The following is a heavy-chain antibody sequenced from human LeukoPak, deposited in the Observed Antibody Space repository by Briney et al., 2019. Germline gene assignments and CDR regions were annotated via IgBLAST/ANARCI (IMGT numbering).Heavy chain of an antibody. CDR1: GGSISSYY. V-gene: IGHV4-59*01. CDR3: ASFSYYYGSGSYRRGFDP. CDR2: IYYSGST. D-gene: IGHD3-10*01. J-gene: IGHJ5*02. Sequence: SETLSLTCTVSGGSISSYYWSWIRQPPGKGLEGIGYIYYSGSTNYNPSLKSRVTISVDTSKNQFSLKLSSVTAADTAVYYCASFSYYYGSGSYRRGFDPWGQGTLVTVSS.